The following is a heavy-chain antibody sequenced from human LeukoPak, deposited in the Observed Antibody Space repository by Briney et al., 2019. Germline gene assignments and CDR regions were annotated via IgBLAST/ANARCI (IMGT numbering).Heavy chain of an antibody. V-gene: IGHV4-34*01. CDR2: INHSGST. Sequence: SETLSLTCAVYGGSFSGYHWSWIRQPPGKGLEWIGEINHSGSTNYNPSLKSRVTISVDTSKNQFSLKLSSVTAADTAVYYCARGRMDVAGYSSSWYSFKYYFDYWGQGTLVTVSS. J-gene: IGHJ4*02. D-gene: IGHD6-13*01. CDR3: ARGRMDVAGYSSSWYSFKYYFDY. CDR1: GGSFSGYH.